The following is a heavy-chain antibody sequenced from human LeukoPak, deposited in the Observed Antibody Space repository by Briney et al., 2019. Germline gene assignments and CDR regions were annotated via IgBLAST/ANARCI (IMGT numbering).Heavy chain of an antibody. Sequence: QTGGSLRLSCAASGFTFSSYDMHWVRQATRKGLEWVSAIGTAGDTYYPGSVKGRFTISRENAKNSLYLQMNSLRAGGTAVYYCARDKGTSYLSSFDYWGQGTLVTVSS. D-gene: IGHD6-6*01. J-gene: IGHJ4*02. CDR3: ARDKGTSYLSSFDY. CDR2: IGTAGDT. CDR1: GFTFSSYD. V-gene: IGHV3-13*01.